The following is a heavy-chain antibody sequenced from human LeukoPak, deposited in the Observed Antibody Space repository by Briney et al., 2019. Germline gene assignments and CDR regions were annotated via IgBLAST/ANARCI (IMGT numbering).Heavy chain of an antibody. J-gene: IGHJ4*02. CDR3: ARDGDPGVAPEYYFDY. V-gene: IGHV1-2*02. CDR1: GYTFTGYY. D-gene: IGHD1-14*01. CDR2: INPNSGGT. Sequence: ASVKVSCKASGYTFTGYYMHWVRQAPGQGLEWMGWINPNSGGTNYAQKFQGRVTMTRDTSISTAYMELSRLRSDDTAVYYCARDGDPGVAPEYYFDYWGQGTLVTVSS.